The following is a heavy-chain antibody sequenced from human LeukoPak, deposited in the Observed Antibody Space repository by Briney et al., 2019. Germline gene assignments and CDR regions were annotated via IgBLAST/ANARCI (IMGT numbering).Heavy chain of an antibody. CDR3: AGDRRDPILGYCSSTSCYTSYYYYYMDV. V-gene: IGHV3-30-3*01. D-gene: IGHD2-2*02. Sequence: GGSLRLSCAASGFTFSTYAMHWVRQAPGKGLEWVAVISYDGSNKYYADSVKGRFTISRDKSKNTLYLRMNSLRAEDTAVYFCAGDRRDPILGYCSSTSCYTSYYYYYMDVWGKGTTVTVSS. CDR1: GFTFSTYA. J-gene: IGHJ6*03. CDR2: ISYDGSNK.